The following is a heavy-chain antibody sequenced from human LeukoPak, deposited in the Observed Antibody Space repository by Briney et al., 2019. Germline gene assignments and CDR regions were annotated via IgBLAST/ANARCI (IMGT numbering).Heavy chain of an antibody. CDR2: IIPIFGTA. Sequence: PMASVNVSCKASGGTFSSYAISWVRQAPGQGLEWMGGIIPIFGTANYAQKFQGRVTITADESTSTAYMELSSLRSEDTAVYYCARGEQQLAKVPLDYWGQGTLVTVSS. V-gene: IGHV1-69*13. CDR3: ARGEQQLAKVPLDY. J-gene: IGHJ4*02. D-gene: IGHD6-13*01. CDR1: GGTFSSYA.